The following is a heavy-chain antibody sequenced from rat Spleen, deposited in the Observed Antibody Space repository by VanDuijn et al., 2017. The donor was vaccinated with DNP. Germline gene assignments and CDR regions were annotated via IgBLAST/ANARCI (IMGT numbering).Heavy chain of an antibody. CDR3: TRDRSSSCAMDA. Sequence: QVQLKESGPGLVQPSQTLSLTCTVSGFSLISYHMHWVRQPPGKGPEWMGRMWYDGGTTYNSVLKFRLSISRDTSKNQVFLKMNSLQTDDTATYYCTRDRSSSCAMDAWGQGTSVTVSS. CDR2: MWYDGGT. CDR1: GFSLISYH. J-gene: IGHJ4*01. D-gene: IGHD1-2*01. V-gene: IGHV2-63*01.